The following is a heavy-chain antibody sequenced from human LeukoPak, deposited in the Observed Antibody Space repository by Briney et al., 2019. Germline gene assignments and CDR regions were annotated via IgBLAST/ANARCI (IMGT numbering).Heavy chain of an antibody. J-gene: IGHJ5*02. CDR1: GFTFSSYS. V-gene: IGHV3-21*01. CDR3: ARGRYYYDSRGNNAFDH. CDR2: ISSSSSYI. Sequence: GGALRLSCAGSGFTFSSYSMNWVRQAAGKGLEGVSSISSSSSYIYYADSVKGRFTISSDNAKTSLYLQMNSLRAEDTAAYYCARGRYYYDSRGNNAFDHWGQGTLVTVSS. D-gene: IGHD3-22*01.